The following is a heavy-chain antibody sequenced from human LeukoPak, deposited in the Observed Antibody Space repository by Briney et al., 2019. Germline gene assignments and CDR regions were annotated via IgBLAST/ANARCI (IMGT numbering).Heavy chain of an antibody. D-gene: IGHD3-22*01. CDR1: AFTFSNYS. J-gene: IGHJ3*02. CDR2: FSGNDNST. Sequence: GGSLTLSCAPSAFTFSNYSMTWLRHARGKGLEWVSTFSGNDNSTYYADSVEGRFTISRVNSKNTLFLQVNSLRVQDTAVYYCGKGGVPWDYDTSLDAFDIWGEGTLVTVSS. V-gene: IGHV3-23*01. CDR3: GKGGVPWDYDTSLDAFDI.